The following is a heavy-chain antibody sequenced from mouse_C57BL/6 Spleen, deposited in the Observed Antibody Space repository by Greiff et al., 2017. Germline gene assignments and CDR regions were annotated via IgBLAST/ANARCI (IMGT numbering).Heavy chain of an antibody. D-gene: IGHD1-1*01. CDR2: ISSGGSYT. J-gene: IGHJ2*01. Sequence: EVKLMESGGDLVKPGGSLKLSCAASGFTFSSYGMSWVRQTPDKRLEWVATISSGGSYTYYPDSVKGRFTISRDNAKNTLYLQMRSLKSEDTAMYYCARQPRDGSPYFDYWGQGTTLTVSS. V-gene: IGHV5-6*01. CDR1: GFTFSSYG. CDR3: ARQPRDGSPYFDY.